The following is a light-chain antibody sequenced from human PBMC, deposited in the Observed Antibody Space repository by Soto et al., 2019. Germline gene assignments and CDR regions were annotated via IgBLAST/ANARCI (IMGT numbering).Light chain of an antibody. CDR3: QHADSFPLIT. J-gene: IGKJ5*01. V-gene: IGKV1-5*01. Sequence: DIQMTQSPSTLSASVGDRVTITCRASQSISSWLAWYQQKPGKAPTLLIYDASTLERGVPSRFSGTGSGTDFTLTISSLQPEDFATYYCQHADSFPLITFGQGTRLEI. CDR2: DAS. CDR1: QSISSW.